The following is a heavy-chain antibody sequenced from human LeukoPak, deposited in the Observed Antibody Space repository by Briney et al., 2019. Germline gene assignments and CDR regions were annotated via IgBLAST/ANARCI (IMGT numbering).Heavy chain of an antibody. Sequence: GGSLRLSCAASGFTFSNAWMSWVRQAPGKGLEWVGRIKSKTDGGTTDYAAPVKGRFTISRDDSKNTLYLQMNSLKTEDTAVYYCAREVIRYFDWLPENDYWGQGTLVTVSS. V-gene: IGHV3-15*01. CDR3: AREVIRYFDWLPENDY. CDR2: IKSKTDGGTT. CDR1: GFTFSNAW. J-gene: IGHJ4*02. D-gene: IGHD3-9*01.